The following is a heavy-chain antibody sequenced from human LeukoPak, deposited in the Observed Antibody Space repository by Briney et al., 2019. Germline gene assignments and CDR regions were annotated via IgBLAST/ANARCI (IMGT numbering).Heavy chain of an antibody. CDR2: ISGSGGSK. CDR1: GFTFSTYG. D-gene: IGHD1-26*01. CDR3: AKDWDWELLIFDY. Sequence: GGTLRLSCAASGFTFSTYGMSWVRQAPGKGLEWVSGISGSGGSKYYADSVKGRFTISRDNSKNKLYLQMNSLRAEDTAIYYCAKDWDWELLIFDYWGQGTLVTVSS. J-gene: IGHJ4*02. V-gene: IGHV3-23*01.